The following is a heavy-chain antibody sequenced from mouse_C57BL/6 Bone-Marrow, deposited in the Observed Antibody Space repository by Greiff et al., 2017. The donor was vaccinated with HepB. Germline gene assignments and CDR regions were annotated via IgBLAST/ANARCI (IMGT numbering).Heavy chain of an antibody. J-gene: IGHJ3*01. D-gene: IGHD2-3*01. CDR3: AREGWLLPFAY. CDR1: GYTFTSYG. V-gene: IGHV1-81*01. Sequence: QVQLQQSGAELARPGASVKLSCKASGYTFTSYGISWVKQRTGQGLEWIGEIYPRSGNTYYNEKFKGKATLTADKSSSTAYMELRSLTSEDSAVYFGAREGWLLPFAYWGQGTLVTVSA. CDR2: IYPRSGNT.